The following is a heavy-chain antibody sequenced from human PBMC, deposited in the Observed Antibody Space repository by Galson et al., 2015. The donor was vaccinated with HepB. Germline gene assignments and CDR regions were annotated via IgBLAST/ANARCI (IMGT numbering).Heavy chain of an antibody. CDR1: GFTFSSYA. CDR2: ISYDGSNK. Sequence: SLRLSCAASGFTFSSYAMHWVRQAPGKGLEWVAVISYDGSNKYYADSVKGRFAISRDNSKNTLYLQMNSLRAEDTAVYYCARGEFYGDYGWCDYWGQGTLVTVSS. D-gene: IGHD4-17*01. J-gene: IGHJ4*02. V-gene: IGHV3-30*09. CDR3: ARGEFYGDYGWCDY.